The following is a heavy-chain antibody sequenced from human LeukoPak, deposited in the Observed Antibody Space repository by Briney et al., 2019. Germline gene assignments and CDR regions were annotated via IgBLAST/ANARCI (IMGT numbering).Heavy chain of an antibody. CDR2: INQDTLKK. J-gene: IGHJ6*02. Sequence: QSGGSLRLSCAGSGFTDSGLTFTSDWMSWVRQPPGKGLEWVANINQDTLKKDYLDSVKGRFTISRDNAKNSLYLQMSSLRAEDTAVYYCASVTDDYGDYYYGMDVWGQGTTVTVSS. CDR3: ASVTDDYGDYYYGMDV. CDR1: GFTDSGLTFTSDW. D-gene: IGHD4-17*01. V-gene: IGHV3-7*01.